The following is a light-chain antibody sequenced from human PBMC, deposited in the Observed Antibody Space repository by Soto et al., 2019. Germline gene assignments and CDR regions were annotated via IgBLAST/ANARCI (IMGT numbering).Light chain of an antibody. V-gene: IGLV2-14*03. CDR2: DVI. Sequence: QSALTQPASVSGSPGQSITISCTGSSSDVGGYNSVSWYQQHPGKVPKLVIYDVINRPSGISNRFSGSKSGNTASLTISGLQAEDEAHYCCSSYTIISASVMFGGGTKLTVL. J-gene: IGLJ3*02. CDR3: SSYTIISASVM. CDR1: SSDVGGYNS.